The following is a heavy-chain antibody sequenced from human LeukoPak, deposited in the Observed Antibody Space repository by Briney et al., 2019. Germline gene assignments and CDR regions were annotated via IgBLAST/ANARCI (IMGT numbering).Heavy chain of an antibody. CDR1: GYSFTTDW. Sequence: ESLKISCKASGYSFTTDWIGGVRQMPGKCREWMGIIYPDDSDTKYSPSFQGQVTISADKSISTAFLQWSSLKASDTAMYYCASAAGSYSYFDYWGQGTLVTVSS. V-gene: IGHV5-51*01. CDR3: ASAAGSYSYFDY. CDR2: IYPDDSDT. D-gene: IGHD1-26*01. J-gene: IGHJ4*02.